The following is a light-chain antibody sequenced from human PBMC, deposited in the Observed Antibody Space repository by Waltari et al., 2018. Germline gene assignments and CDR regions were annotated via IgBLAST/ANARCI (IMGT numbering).Light chain of an antibody. CDR2: AAS. CDR3: RQSYNTLVYS. Sequence: DIQLTQSPSSLSASIGDTVTITCRASQSIGSYLKWYQQKPGKTPKLLIVAASKLHTGVPSRFSGSGSGTDFILSISSLQPEDFATYFCRQSYNTLVYSFGQGTKLEIK. V-gene: IGKV1-39*01. CDR1: QSIGSY. J-gene: IGKJ2*03.